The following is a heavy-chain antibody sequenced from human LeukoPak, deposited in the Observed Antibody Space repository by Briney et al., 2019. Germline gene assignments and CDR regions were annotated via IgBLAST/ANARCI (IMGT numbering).Heavy chain of an antibody. CDR1: GDSVSSNSAS. D-gene: IGHD3-10*01. V-gene: IGHV6-1*01. CDR2: TYYRSKWYN. CDR3: ARLGSRRGYYYYMDV. Sequence: SQTLSLTCAISGDSVSSNSASWNWIRQSPSSGLEWLARTYYRSKWYNDYAVSVKSRITINPDTSKNQLSLTLNSVTAADTAVYYCARLGSRRGYYYYMDVWGKGTTVTVSS. J-gene: IGHJ6*03.